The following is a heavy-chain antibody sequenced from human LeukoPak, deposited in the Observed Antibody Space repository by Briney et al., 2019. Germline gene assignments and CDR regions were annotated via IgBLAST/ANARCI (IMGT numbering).Heavy chain of an antibody. V-gene: IGHV3-23*01. J-gene: IGHJ1*01. CDR1: GFTFSSYA. D-gene: IGHD3-10*01. CDR2: ISGSGGST. CDR3: AKGPDYYGSGSYEFQH. Sequence: PGGSLRLSCAASGFTFSSYAMSWVRQAPGKGLEWVSAISGSGGSTYYADSVKGRFTISRDNSKNTLYLQMNSLRAEDTAVYSCAKGPDYYGSGSYEFQHWGQGTLVTVSS.